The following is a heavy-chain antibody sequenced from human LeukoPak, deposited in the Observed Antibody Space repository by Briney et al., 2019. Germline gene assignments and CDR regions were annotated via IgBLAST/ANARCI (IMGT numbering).Heavy chain of an antibody. D-gene: IGHD4-11*01. CDR1: GFTLSNYS. Sequence: PGWSLTLSCPACGFTLSNYSMNWVRQAPGKGLEWVSSISSSSSYIYYANSVKARFTISRDNAKNSLYLQMNSLRAEDTAVYYCATPMYLQYYYYMDVWGKGTTVTVSS. V-gene: IGHV3-21*01. CDR3: ATPMYLQYYYYMDV. J-gene: IGHJ6*03. CDR2: ISSSSSYI.